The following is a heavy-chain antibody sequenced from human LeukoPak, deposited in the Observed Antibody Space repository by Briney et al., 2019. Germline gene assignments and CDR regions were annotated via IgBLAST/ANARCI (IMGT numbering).Heavy chain of an antibody. V-gene: IGHV3-33*01. J-gene: IGHJ4*02. CDR2: IYYDGSNK. D-gene: IGHD3-10*01. CDR1: GFTFSSYG. Sequence: GGSLRPSRAASGFTFSSYGMPWVRQAPGKGLEWVAFIYYDGSNKFYADSVKGRFTISRDNSKNTLYLQMTSLRAEDTAVYSCARDAYYYGSGSYVDYWGQGTLVTVSS. CDR3: ARDAYYYGSGSYVDY.